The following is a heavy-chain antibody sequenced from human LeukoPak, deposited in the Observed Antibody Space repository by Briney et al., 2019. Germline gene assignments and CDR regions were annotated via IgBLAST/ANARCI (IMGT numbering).Heavy chain of an antibody. V-gene: IGHV3-30*04. J-gene: IGHJ4*02. Sequence: GRSLRLSCAASGFTFSTYAMHWVRQAPGKGLGWVAAISYDGSNKNYADSVKGRFTISRDNAKNSLYLQMNSLRAEDTAVYYCARDLMGIAYRGAFYYWGQGTLVTVSS. CDR3: ARDLMGIAYRGAFYY. CDR1: GFTFSTYA. D-gene: IGHD6-13*01. CDR2: ISYDGSNK.